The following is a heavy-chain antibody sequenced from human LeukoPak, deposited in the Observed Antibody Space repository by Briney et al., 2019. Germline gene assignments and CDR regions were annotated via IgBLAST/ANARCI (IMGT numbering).Heavy chain of an antibody. D-gene: IGHD3-10*01. CDR3: ARDRHYTMDA. V-gene: IGHV3-74*03. Sequence: GGSLRLSCVASGSPFSDSWIHWVRQTPGEGLLWVSLITTDGSNRTYADSVKGRFTISRDNARNTLYLQMNSLRVEDTAVYYCARDRHYTMDAWGQGTTVTVSS. J-gene: IGHJ6*02. CDR1: GSPFSDSW. CDR2: ITTDGSNR.